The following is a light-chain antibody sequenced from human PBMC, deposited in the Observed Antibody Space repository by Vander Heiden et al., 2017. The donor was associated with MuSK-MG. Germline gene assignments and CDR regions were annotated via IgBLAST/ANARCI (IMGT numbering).Light chain of an antibody. J-gene: IGLJ3*02. CDR2: GVN. V-gene: IGLV2-11*01. CDR3: CSYAGSYTLV. CDR1: STVAGHHHH. Sequence: QSPPTHPPPVSASPGQSAPISCTRTSTVAGHHHHVAWYQQHPGKAPKLMIYGVNKRPSGVPHRFSGSKCGNAASLTISGIQAEDEADYYCCSYAGSYTLVFGGGTKLTVL.